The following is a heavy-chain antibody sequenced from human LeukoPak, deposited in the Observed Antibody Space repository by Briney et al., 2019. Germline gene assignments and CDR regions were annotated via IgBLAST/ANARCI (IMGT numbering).Heavy chain of an antibody. CDR1: GGSISSGSYY. V-gene: IGHV4-61*02. Sequence: SETLSLTCTVSGGSISSGSYYWSWIRQPAGKGLEWIGRIYTCGSTNYNPSLKSRVTISVDTSKNQFSLKLSSVTAADTAVYYCARDGSWFDPWGQGTLVTVSS. CDR3: ARDGSWFDP. CDR2: IYTCGST. J-gene: IGHJ5*02.